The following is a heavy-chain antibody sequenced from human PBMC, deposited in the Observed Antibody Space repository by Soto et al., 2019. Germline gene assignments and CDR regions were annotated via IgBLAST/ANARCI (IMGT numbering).Heavy chain of an antibody. J-gene: IGHJ3*02. CDR1: GFTFSSYG. Sequence: GGSLRLSCAASGFTFSSYGMHWVRQAPGKGLEWVATISYDETNKYYADSVKGRFTVSRDDSKNTLYLQMNSLRAEDTAVFYCAKDLYDSSGFGPFDIWGQGTMVTVSS. V-gene: IGHV3-30*18. CDR2: ISYDETNK. D-gene: IGHD3-22*01. CDR3: AKDLYDSSGFGPFDI.